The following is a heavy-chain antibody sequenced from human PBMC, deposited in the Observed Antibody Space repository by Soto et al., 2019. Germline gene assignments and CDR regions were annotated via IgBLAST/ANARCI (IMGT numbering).Heavy chain of an antibody. J-gene: IGHJ6*02. CDR1: GLTSSGIE. Sequence: ESGCGFVQPGGALRLSCVFSGLTSSGIELNWVRQAAGKGLEWLSYISASGDTVDYIDSVRGRFTISRDNAKQSLFLQMSALRVEDTAVYYCAGLSVTGGVDVWGQGTTVTVSS. CDR3: AGLSVTGGVDV. V-gene: IGHV3-48*03. D-gene: IGHD2-21*02. CDR2: ISASGDTV.